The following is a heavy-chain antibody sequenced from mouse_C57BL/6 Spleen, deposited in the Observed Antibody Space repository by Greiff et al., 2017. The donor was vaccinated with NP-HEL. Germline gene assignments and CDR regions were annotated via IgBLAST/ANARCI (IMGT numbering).Heavy chain of an antibody. Sequence: QVQLQQPGTELVKPGASGYTFTSYWMHWVKQRPGQGLEWIGNINPSNGGTNYNEKFKSKATLTVDKSSSTAYMQLSSLTSEDSAVYYCARGPYGSSLDYWGQGTTLTVSS. CDR1: GYTFTSYW. CDR3: ARGPYGSSLDY. V-gene: IGHV1-53*01. J-gene: IGHJ2*01. CDR2: INPSNGGT. D-gene: IGHD1-1*01.